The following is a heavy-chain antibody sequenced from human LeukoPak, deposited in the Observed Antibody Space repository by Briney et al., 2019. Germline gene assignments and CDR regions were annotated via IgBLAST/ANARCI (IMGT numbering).Heavy chain of an antibody. CDR3: ARDSQIRLLLNDYDVFDV. V-gene: IGHV4-30-2*01. Sequence: SQTLSLTCTVSGGSISSGGYYWSWIRQPPGKGLEWIGYIYHSGSTYYNPSLKGRVTISVDTSKNQFSLKLSSVTAADTAVYYCARDSQIRLLLNDYDVFDVWGQGTVVTVSS. CDR1: GGSISSGGYY. J-gene: IGHJ3*01. CDR2: IYHSGST. D-gene: IGHD2-21*02.